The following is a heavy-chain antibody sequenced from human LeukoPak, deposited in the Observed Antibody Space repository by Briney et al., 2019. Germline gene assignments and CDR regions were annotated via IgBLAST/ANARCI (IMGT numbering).Heavy chain of an antibody. CDR1: GGSISSSTYY. D-gene: IGHD3-10*01. J-gene: IGHJ4*02. Sequence: PSETLSLTCTVSGGSISSSTYYWGWIRQPPGKGLVWIGSIYYSWSTYYNPSLKSRVTISVDTSKNQFSLKLSSVTAADTAVYYCARRTPFNGSGNYEYYFDYWGQGTLVTVSS. CDR2: IYYSWST. V-gene: IGHV4-39*01. CDR3: ARRTPFNGSGNYEYYFDY.